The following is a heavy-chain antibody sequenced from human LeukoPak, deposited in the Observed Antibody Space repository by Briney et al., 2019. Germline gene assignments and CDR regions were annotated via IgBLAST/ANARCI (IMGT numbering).Heavy chain of an antibody. Sequence: GGSLRLSCAASGFTFDDYGMSWVRQAPGKGLEWVSGINWNGGSTGYADSVKGRFTISRDNSKNTLYLQMNSLRAEDTAVYYCAKHGNSVGFDYWGQGTLVTVSS. CDR3: AKHGNSVGFDY. CDR1: GFTFDDYG. D-gene: IGHD4-23*01. V-gene: IGHV3-20*04. CDR2: INWNGGST. J-gene: IGHJ4*02.